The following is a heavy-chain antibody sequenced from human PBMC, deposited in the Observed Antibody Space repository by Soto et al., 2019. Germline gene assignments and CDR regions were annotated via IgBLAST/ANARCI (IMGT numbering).Heavy chain of an antibody. Sequence: SENLSLPCTVSRVSINNSNHYWAWIRPPPGKGLEWIGSIYYSGSTYYNPSLKSRVTISVDTPKTQFSLNLSSVTAADTAVYYCARHMEIAINYFDNWGQGTLVTVS. J-gene: IGHJ4*02. V-gene: IGHV4-39*01. D-gene: IGHD5-18*01. CDR2: IYYSGST. CDR3: ARHMEIAINYFDN. CDR1: RVSINNSNHY.